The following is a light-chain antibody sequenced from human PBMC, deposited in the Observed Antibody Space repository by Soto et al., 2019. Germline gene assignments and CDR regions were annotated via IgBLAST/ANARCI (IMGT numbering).Light chain of an antibody. CDR2: DAS. J-gene: IGKJ1*01. CDR3: QQRSNWPRP. Sequence: ELVLTQSPATLSLSPGERATLSCRASQSVSSYLAWYQQKPGQAPRLLIYDASNRATGIPARFSGSGSGTDFPLNISSLEPEDFAVYYCQQRSNWPRPFGQGTKVES. V-gene: IGKV3-11*01. CDR1: QSVSSY.